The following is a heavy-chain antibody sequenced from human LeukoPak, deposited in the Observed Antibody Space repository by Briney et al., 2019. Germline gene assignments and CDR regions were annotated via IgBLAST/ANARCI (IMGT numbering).Heavy chain of an antibody. V-gene: IGHV5-51*01. D-gene: IGHD3-9*01. CDR2: IYPADSTA. Sequence: GESLKISCKASGYSFTTYWIGWVRQVPGKGLEWVGIIYPADSTAKYSPSFQGQVTISVDKSISTAYLQWSRLEASDTAMYYCARRTYDVLTGTPSSVRKNWFDSWGQGTLVTVSS. CDR3: ARRTYDVLTGTPSSVRKNWFDS. J-gene: IGHJ5*01. CDR1: GYSFTTYW.